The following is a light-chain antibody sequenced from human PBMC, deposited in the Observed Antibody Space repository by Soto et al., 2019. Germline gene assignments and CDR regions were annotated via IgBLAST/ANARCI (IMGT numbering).Light chain of an antibody. Sequence: QSVLTQPPSASGSPGQSVTISCTGTSSDVGGYNYVSWYQQHPGKAPKLMIYEVSKRPSGVPDRFSGSKSGNTASLTVSGLQAEDEADYYCSSYAGSNKLLVVFGGGTKVTVL. CDR3: SSYAGSNKLLVV. CDR1: SSDVGGYNY. J-gene: IGLJ2*01. V-gene: IGLV2-8*01. CDR2: EVS.